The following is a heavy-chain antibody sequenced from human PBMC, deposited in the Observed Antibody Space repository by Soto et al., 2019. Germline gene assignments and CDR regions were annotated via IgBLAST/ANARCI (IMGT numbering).Heavy chain of an antibody. CDR2: IIPVYGTV. J-gene: IGHJ4*02. Sequence: QVQLVQSGTEVTKPGSSVQVSCKLSGGTFGHNGISWVRQVPGQGLEWLGGIIPVYGTVNYALKFLGKVSITANKSPSTAYRELSGLRPEDTALYFCASDGGVTGMTTILDYWGQGTLIHVSS. D-gene: IGHD2-8*02. CDR3: ASDGGVTGMTTILDY. V-gene: IGHV1-69*14. CDR1: GGTFGHNG.